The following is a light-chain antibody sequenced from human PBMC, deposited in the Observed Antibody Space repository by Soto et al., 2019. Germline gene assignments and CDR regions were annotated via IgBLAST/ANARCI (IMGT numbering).Light chain of an antibody. Sequence: QSALTQPASVSGSPGQSITISCTGTSSDVGSPYNYVSWFQQHPGNAPKLMIYDISNRPSGISNRLSVSKSGNTASLTISELLAEDEGDYYSSSYTTTDTYVFGPGTKLTVL. CDR3: SSYTTTDTYV. J-gene: IGLJ1*01. CDR2: DIS. CDR1: SSDVGSPYNY. V-gene: IGLV2-14*03.